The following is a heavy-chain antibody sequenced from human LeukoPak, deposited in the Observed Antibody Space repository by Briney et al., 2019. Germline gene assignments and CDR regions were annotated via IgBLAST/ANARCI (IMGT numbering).Heavy chain of an antibody. CDR3: ARMEEGLGQCRSSGCYWLDP. Sequence: SETLSLTCNVSGGSISGYYWTWLRQPPGKGLEWIGFIYYSGITNYNPSLKSRVTFSVDTPKNQFSLKLKSVTAADTAVYYCARMEEGLGQCRSSGCYWLDPWGQGTLVTVSS. D-gene: IGHD2-2*01. J-gene: IGHJ5*02. CDR1: GGSISGYY. V-gene: IGHV4-59*01. CDR2: IYYSGIT.